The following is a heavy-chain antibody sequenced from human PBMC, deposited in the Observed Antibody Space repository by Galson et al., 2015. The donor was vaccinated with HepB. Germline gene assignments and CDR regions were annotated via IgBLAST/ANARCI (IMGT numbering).Heavy chain of an antibody. CDR2: IYYSGST. CDR1: GGSVSSTNYY. J-gene: IGHJ4*02. CDR3: ARTTTESSGWWAVWGYFDY. V-gene: IGHV4-39*07. D-gene: IGHD6-19*01. Sequence: ETLSLTCTVSGGSVSSTNYYWGWIRQTPKKGLEWIGSIYYSGSTYYNPSLKSRVTISVDTSKNQFSLKLSSVTAADTAVYYGARTTTESSGWWAVWGYFDYWGQGTPVTVSS.